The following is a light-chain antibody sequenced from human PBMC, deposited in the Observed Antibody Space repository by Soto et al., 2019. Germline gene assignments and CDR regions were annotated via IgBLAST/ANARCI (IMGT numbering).Light chain of an antibody. CDR3: QQYYNYPLT. CDR1: QAISDY. J-gene: IGKJ4*01. Sequence: DIQMTQSPSSLSASVGDRVTITCRASQAISDYLAWFQQKPGKAPKSLIYAASRLQSGVPSRFSGSGSGTDFALTISSLQPEDSATYYCQQYYNYPLTFGGGTKVEIK. V-gene: IGKV1-16*01. CDR2: AAS.